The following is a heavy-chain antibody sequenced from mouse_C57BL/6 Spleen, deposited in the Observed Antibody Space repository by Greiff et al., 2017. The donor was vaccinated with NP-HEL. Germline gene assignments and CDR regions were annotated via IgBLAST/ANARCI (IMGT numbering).Heavy chain of an antibody. V-gene: IGHV2-2*01. CDR3: ARTITTQNFDV. J-gene: IGHJ1*03. Sequence: VQLQQSGPGLVQPSQSLSITCTVSGFSLTSYGVHWVRQSPGKGLEWLGVIWSGGSTDYNAAFISRLSISKDNSKSQVFFKMNSLQADDTAIYYCARTITTQNFDVWGTGTTVTVSS. D-gene: IGHD1-1*01. CDR1: GFSLTSYG. CDR2: IWSGGST.